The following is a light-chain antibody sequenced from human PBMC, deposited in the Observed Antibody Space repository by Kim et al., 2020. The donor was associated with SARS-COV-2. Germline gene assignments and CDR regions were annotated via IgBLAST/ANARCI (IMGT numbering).Light chain of an antibody. CDR2: RES. CDR3: QQYKTYPYT. V-gene: IGKV1-5*03. J-gene: IGKJ2*01. CDR1: ESISIW. Sequence: DIRMTQSPSTLSASVEDRVTFTCRASESISIWLAWYQQKPGKAPNLLIYRESSLQRGVPSRFSGSGSGAEFTLTISSLQPDDFATYYCQQYKTYPYTFGQGTKVDIK.